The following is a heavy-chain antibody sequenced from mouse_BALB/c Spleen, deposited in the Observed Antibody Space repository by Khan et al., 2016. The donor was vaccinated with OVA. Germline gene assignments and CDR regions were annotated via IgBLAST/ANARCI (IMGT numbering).Heavy chain of an antibody. J-gene: IGHJ3*01. V-gene: IGHV1-4*01. D-gene: IGHD2-14*01. CDR1: GYTFTSYT. Sequence: QVQLKESGAELARPGASVKMSCKASGYTFTSYTIHWIKKRPGQGLEWIGYINPSNGYTNYNQKFKDKATLTTDKSSTTAYLQLSSLTSDDSAVYNCVRDGAYHRTAGWFAYWGQGTLVTVSA. CDR3: VRDGAYHRTAGWFAY. CDR2: INPSNGYT.